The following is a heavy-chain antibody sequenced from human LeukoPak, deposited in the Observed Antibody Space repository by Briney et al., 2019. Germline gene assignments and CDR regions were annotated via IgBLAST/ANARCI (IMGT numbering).Heavy chain of an antibody. CDR3: GVVY. CDR1: GFTFDDFG. CDR2: VNWNGGST. J-gene: IGHJ4*02. Sequence: GGSLRLSCAASGFTFDDFGMSWVRQAPGEGLEWVSGVNWNGGSTANAASVKGRFTISRDNTKNLLYLEMSSLRAEDTAVYYCGVVYWGQGTLVTVSS. V-gene: IGHV3-20*04.